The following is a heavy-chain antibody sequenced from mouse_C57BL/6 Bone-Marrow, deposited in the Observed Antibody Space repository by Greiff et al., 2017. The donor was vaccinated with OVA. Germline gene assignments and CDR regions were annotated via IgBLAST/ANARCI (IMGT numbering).Heavy chain of an antibody. CDR3: ARERVWLLRGTYAMDD. CDR1: GFNIKNTY. V-gene: IGHV14-3*01. J-gene: IGHJ4*01. Sequence: EVQLQQSVAELVRPGASVKLSCTASGFNIKNTYMHWVKQRPEQGLEWIGRIDPANGNTKYAPKFQGKATLTVDPSSTPAYQQLSSLTSEDTAIYYGARERVWLLRGTYAMDDWGQGTSVTVSS. CDR2: IDPANGNT. D-gene: IGHD2-10*02.